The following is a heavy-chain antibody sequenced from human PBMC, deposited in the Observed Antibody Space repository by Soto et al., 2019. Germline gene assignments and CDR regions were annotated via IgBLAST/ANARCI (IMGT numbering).Heavy chain of an antibody. CDR3: ARASGHCSSNSCPYYYYGMDV. Sequence: EVQLVESGGDLVQPGGSLRLSCAASGFALSDHYMDWVRQAPGKGLEWVGRTRNKANSFTTEYAASVKGRFTISRDDSKNSLYLQMNSLKTEDTAVYYCARASGHCSSNSCPYYYYGMDVWGQGTTVTVSS. CDR1: GFALSDHY. D-gene: IGHD2-2*01. CDR2: TRNKANSFTT. J-gene: IGHJ6*02. V-gene: IGHV3-72*01.